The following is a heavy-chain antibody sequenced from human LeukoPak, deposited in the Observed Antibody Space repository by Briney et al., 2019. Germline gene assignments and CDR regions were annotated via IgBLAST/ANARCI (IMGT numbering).Heavy chain of an antibody. V-gene: IGHV3-30*04. CDR1: GYTFTSYA. Sequence: SCKASGYTFTSYAMHWVRQAPGKGLEWVAVISYDGSNKYYADSVKGRFTISRDNSKNTLYLQMNSLRAEDTAVYYCARDKSNGYNYFDYWGQGTLVTVSS. D-gene: IGHD5-24*01. CDR2: ISYDGSNK. CDR3: ARDKSNGYNYFDY. J-gene: IGHJ4*02.